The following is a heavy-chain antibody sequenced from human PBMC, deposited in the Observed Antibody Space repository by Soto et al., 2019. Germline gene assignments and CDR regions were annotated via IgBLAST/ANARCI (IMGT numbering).Heavy chain of an antibody. J-gene: IGHJ4*02. V-gene: IGHV4-61*01. CDR2: IYYSGST. CDR3: AGGSRRYDSSADPYYFDY. Sequence: SETLSLSCTVSGGSVSSGSYYWSWIRQPPGKGMEWIGYIYYSGSTNYNPSLKSRVTISVDTSKNQFSLKLSSVTAADTAVYYCAGGSRRYDSSADPYYFDYWGQGALVTVSS. D-gene: IGHD3-22*01. CDR1: GGSVSSGSYY.